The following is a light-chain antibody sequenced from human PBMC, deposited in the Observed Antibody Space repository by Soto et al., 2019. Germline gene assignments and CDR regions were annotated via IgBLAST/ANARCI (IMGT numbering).Light chain of an antibody. CDR3: QQLAGFPIT. V-gene: IGKV1-5*01. CDR1: QSISSW. Sequence: DIQMTQSPSTLSASVGDRVTITCRASQSISSWLAWYQQKPGKAPKLLIYDVSSLESGVPSRFSGSGSGTEFTLTISSLQPDDFATYYCQQLAGFPITFGQGTRLEIK. J-gene: IGKJ5*01. CDR2: DVS.